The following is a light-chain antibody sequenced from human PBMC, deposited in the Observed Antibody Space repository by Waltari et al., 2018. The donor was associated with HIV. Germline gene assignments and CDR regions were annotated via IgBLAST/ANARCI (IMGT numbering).Light chain of an antibody. J-gene: IGLJ2*01. CDR1: SSDVGGYNY. CDR2: EVS. Sequence: PGQSITIPCTGTSSDVGGYNYVSWYQQHPGKAPKLMIYEVSNRPSGVSNRFSGSKSGNTASLTISGLQAEDEADYYCSSYTSSSTRVFGGGTKLTVL. CDR3: SSYTSSSTRV. V-gene: IGLV2-14*01.